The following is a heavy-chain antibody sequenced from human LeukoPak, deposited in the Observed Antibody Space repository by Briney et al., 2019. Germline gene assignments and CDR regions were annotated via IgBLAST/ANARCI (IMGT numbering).Heavy chain of an antibody. D-gene: IGHD6-13*01. Sequence: GGSLRPSCAASGFPFSNYGIHWVRQAPGKGLEWVAVISYDGNNKYYADSVKGRFTISRDNSKNTLYLQMNSLRAEDTAVYFCAKEYSSSWYYFDYWGQGTLVTVSS. CDR1: GFPFSNYG. CDR2: ISYDGNNK. V-gene: IGHV3-30*18. J-gene: IGHJ4*02. CDR3: AKEYSSSWYYFDY.